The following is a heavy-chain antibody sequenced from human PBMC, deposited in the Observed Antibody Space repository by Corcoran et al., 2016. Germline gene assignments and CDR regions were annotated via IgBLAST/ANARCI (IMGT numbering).Heavy chain of an antibody. CDR1: SYSISSGYY. D-gene: IGHD3-16*02. V-gene: IGHV4-38-2*02. CDR2: FHHSGST. CDR3: SRDPTYDYVWGSYRYYGVDV. J-gene: IGHJ6*02. Sequence: QVQLQESGPGLVKPSETLFLTCTVSSYSISSGYYWGWIRQPPGKGLEWIGSFHHSGSTHYNPSLKSRVTISVDTSKNQFSLKLTSGTAADTAVYYCSRDPTYDYVWGSYRYYGVDVWGRGTTVTVSS.